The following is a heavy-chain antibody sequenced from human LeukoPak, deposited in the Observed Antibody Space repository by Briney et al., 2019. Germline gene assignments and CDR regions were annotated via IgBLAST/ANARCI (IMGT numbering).Heavy chain of an antibody. CDR2: IYYSGST. CDR3: ARDGRYYYDSSGYYLGFDY. V-gene: IGHV4-39*07. J-gene: IGHJ4*02. D-gene: IGHD3-22*01. Sequence: SETLSLTCTVSGGSISSSSYYWGWIRQPPGKGLEWIGSIYYSGSTYYNPSLKSRVTISVDTSKNQFSLKLSSVTAADTAVYYCARDGRYYYDSSGYYLGFDYWGQGTLVTVSS. CDR1: GGSISSSSYY.